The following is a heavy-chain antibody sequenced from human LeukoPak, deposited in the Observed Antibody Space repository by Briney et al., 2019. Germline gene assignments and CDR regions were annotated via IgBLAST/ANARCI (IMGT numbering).Heavy chain of an antibody. CDR1: GYTFTRSY. Sequence: ASVKVSCKASGYTFTRSYMHWVRQAPGQGLEWMGIINPSGGNTNYAKKFQGRVTMTRDRSTSTVYVELSSLRSEDTAVYYCAREPTSGSCYFDYWGQGTLVTVSS. CDR2: INPSGGNT. J-gene: IGHJ4*02. CDR3: AREPTSGSCYFDY. V-gene: IGHV1-46*01. D-gene: IGHD1-26*01.